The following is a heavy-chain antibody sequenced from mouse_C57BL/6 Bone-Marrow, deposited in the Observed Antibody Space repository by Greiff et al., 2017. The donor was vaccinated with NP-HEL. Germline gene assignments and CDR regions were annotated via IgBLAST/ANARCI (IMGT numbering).Heavy chain of an antibody. CDR1: GYAFSSSW. J-gene: IGHJ2*01. D-gene: IGHD2-12*01. V-gene: IGHV1-82*01. Sequence: QVQLQQSGPELVKPGASVKISCKASGYAFSSSWMNWVKQRPGKGLEWIGRIYPGDGDTNYNGKFKGKATLTADKSSSTAYMQLSSLTSEDSAVYFCAFTTGGLDYWGQGTTLTVSS. CDR2: IYPGDGDT. CDR3: AFTTGGLDY.